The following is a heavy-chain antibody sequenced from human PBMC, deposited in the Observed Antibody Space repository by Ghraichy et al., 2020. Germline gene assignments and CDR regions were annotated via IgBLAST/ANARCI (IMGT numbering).Heavy chain of an antibody. Sequence: SETLSLTCTVSGGSISGYSFSWIRQPAGRGLEWIGRIYSGGTTNYNPSLNGRVTMSVDTSKNQLSLHLTSVTAADTAIYYCARDTRGYTYEVNRRYCFDPSRLRTLFTHSS. D-gene: IGHD5-18*01. CDR1: GGSISGYS. V-gene: IGHV4-4*07. CDR3: ARDTRGYTYEVNRRYCFDP. J-gene: IGHJ5*02. CDR2: IYSGGTT.